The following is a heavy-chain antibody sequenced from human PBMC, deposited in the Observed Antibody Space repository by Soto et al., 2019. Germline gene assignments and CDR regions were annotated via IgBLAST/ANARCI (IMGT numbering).Heavy chain of an antibody. CDR1: GGSFSGYY. D-gene: IGHD3-3*01. V-gene: IGHV4-34*01. J-gene: IGHJ6*02. CDR3: ARMRFLEWGYGMDV. Sequence: SETLSLTCAVYGGSFSGYYWSWISQPPGKGLEWIGEINHSGSTNYNPSLKSRVTISVDTSKNQFSLKLSSVTAADTAVYYCARMRFLEWGYGMDVWGQGTTVTVSS. CDR2: INHSGST.